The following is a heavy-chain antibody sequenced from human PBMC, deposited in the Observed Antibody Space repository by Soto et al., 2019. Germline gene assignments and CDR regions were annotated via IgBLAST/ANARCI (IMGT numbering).Heavy chain of an antibody. CDR2: MYFTGTT. CDR1: GGSVRVGSYY. Sequence: QVQLQESGPGLVKPSETLSLTCTVSGGSVRVGSYYWSWFRQPPGKGLEWIGYMYFTGTTNYNPSIKTRATRSVDTSKNQLSLKLSSVTAADTAVYYCARGAAAGGTDYWGQGTLVTVSS. D-gene: IGHD2-2*01. V-gene: IGHV4-61*01. J-gene: IGHJ4*02. CDR3: ARGAAAGGTDY.